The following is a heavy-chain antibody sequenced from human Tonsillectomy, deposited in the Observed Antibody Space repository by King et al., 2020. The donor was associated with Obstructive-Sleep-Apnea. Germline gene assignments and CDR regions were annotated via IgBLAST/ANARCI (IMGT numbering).Heavy chain of an antibody. V-gene: IGHV3-30*04. CDR1: GFTFSSYA. Sequence: VQLVESGGGVVQPGRSLRLSCAASGFTFSSYAMHWVRQAPGKGLEWVAVISYDGSNKYYADSVKGRFTISRDNSKNTLYLQMNSLRAEDTAVYYCARGSYPGPFYFDYWGQGTLVTVSS. CDR3: ARGSYPGPFYFDY. D-gene: IGHD1-26*01. CDR2: ISYDGSNK. J-gene: IGHJ4*02.